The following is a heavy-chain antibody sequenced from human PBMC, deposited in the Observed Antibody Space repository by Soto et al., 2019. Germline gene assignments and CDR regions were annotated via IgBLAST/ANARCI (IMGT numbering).Heavy chain of an antibody. J-gene: IGHJ4*02. CDR3: ARGVGDLLWKARPYYFDY. CDR2: IDWDDDK. D-gene: IGHD3-10*01. Sequence: GPTLVNPTQTLTLTCTFSGFSLSTSGMCVSWIRQPPGKALEWLALIDWDDDKYYSTSLKTRLTISKDTSKNQVVLTMTNKDNVDTATYYCARGVGDLLWKARPYYFDYWGQGTLVTVSS. CDR1: GFSLSTSGMC. V-gene: IGHV2-70*01.